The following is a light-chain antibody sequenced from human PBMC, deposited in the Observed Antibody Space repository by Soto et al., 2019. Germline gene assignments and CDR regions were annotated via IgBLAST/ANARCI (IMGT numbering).Light chain of an antibody. J-gene: IGKJ1*01. CDR1: QSVTSNY. V-gene: IGKV3-20*01. CDR2: GAS. Sequence: EIVLTQSPGTLSLSPGERATLSCRASQSVTSNYLAWYQQKPGQAPRFLISGASSRATGIPDRFSGSGSGTEFTLSISRLEPEDFAVYYCQQYAGSPWTFGQGTKVEMK. CDR3: QQYAGSPWT.